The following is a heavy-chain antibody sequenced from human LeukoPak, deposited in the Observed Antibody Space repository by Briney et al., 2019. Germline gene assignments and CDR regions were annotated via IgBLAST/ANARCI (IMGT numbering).Heavy chain of an antibody. CDR1: GFSFTNYW. J-gene: IGHJ4*02. CDR3: ARRALEWELLDY. D-gene: IGHD1-26*01. Sequence: GESLKISCQGSGFSFTNYWIGWVRQAPGKGLEWMGIIYPGDSDTRYSPSFQGQVTISADKSLSTAYLQWSSLKASDTAIYYCARRALEWELLDYWGQGTLVIVSS. CDR2: IYPGDSDT. V-gene: IGHV5-51*01.